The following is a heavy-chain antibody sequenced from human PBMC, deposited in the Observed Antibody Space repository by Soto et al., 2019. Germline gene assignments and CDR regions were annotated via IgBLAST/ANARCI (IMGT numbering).Heavy chain of an antibody. V-gene: IGHV1-3*01. CDR1: GYTFTSYA. Sequence: ASVKVSCKASGYTFTSYAMHWVRQAPGQRLEWMGWINAGNGNTKYSQKFQGRVTITRDTSASTAYMEPSSLRSEDTAVYYCAREFMDYDILTGYRWFDPWGQGTLVTVSS. CDR2: INAGNGNT. J-gene: IGHJ5*02. D-gene: IGHD3-9*01. CDR3: AREFMDYDILTGYRWFDP.